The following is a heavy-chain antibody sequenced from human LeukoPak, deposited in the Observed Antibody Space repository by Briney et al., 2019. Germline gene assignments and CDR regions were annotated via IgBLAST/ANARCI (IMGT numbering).Heavy chain of an antibody. Sequence: PSETLSLTCAVSGGSLSGYYWSWIRQSPGKGLEWMGDIHHDGRTKYKSSFKSRVTIFLDSSKNEVSLRLSPVTPADTALYFCARDAVLRDYGDTVNAYDLWGQGTMVTVAP. J-gene: IGHJ3*01. CDR3: ARDAVLRDYGDTVNAYDL. D-gene: IGHD4-17*01. CDR2: IHHDGRT. V-gene: IGHV4-34*01. CDR1: GGSLSGYY.